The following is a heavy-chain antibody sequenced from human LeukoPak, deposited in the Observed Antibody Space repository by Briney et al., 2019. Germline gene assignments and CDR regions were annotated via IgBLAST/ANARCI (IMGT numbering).Heavy chain of an antibody. CDR1: GFTFSSYS. CDR2: ISSSGSYI. Sequence: GGSLRLSCAASGFTFSSYSMYWVRQAPGKGLEWVSSISSSGSYIYYADSVKGRFTISRDNTRNSLYLQMNSLRAEDTAVYYCARVITGMDYWGQGTLVTVSS. CDR3: ARVITGMDY. J-gene: IGHJ4*02. V-gene: IGHV3-21*01. D-gene: IGHD1-20*01.